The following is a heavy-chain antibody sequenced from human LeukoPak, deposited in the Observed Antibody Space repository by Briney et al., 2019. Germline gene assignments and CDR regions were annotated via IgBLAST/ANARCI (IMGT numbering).Heavy chain of an antibody. Sequence: ASVKVSCKASGYTFTSYAVHWVRQAPGQRLEWMGWINAGNGNTKYSQKFQGRVTITRDTSASTAYMELSSLRSEDMAVYYCAREGVYSGYDYYFDYWGQGTLVTVSS. CDR1: GYTFTSYA. CDR3: AREGVYSGYDYYFDY. D-gene: IGHD5-12*01. V-gene: IGHV1-3*01. CDR2: INAGNGNT. J-gene: IGHJ4*02.